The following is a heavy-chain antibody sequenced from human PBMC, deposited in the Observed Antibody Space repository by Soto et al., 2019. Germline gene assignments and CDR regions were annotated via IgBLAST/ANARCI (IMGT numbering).Heavy chain of an antibody. V-gene: IGHV4-28*01. CDR1: GYSISSSNW. CDR3: ARREIQGPIDY. J-gene: IGHJ4*02. CDR2: IYYSGTT. Sequence: QVQLQESGPGLVKPSDTLSLTCDVSGYSISSSNWWGWIRQPPGKGLEWIGYIYYSGTTYYNPSLKIXXTXSXXTSKNQFSLKLTSVTAVDTAVYYCARREIQGPIDYWGQGTLVTVSS. D-gene: IGHD1-26*01.